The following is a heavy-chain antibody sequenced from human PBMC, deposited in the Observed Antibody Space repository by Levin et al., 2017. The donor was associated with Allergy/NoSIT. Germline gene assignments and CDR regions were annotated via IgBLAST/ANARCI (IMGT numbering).Heavy chain of an antibody. J-gene: IGHJ4*02. CDR2: IKSKTDGGTT. V-gene: IGHV3-15*01. CDR3: TTASSGWVDY. D-gene: IGHD6-19*01. Sequence: LSLPCAASGFTFRNAWMSWVRQAPGKGLEWVGRIKSKTDGGTTDYAAPVKGRFTISRDDSKNTLYLQMNSLKTEDTAVYYCTTASSGWVDYWGQGTLVTVSS. CDR1: GFTFRNAW.